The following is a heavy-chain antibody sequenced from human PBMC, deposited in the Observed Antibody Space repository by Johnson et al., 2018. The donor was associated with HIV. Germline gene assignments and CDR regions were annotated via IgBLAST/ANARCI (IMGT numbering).Heavy chain of an antibody. V-gene: IGHV3-20*04. D-gene: IGHD2-2*02. CDR3: AKGSTSCYNAFDI. CDR1: GFTFDDYG. J-gene: IGHJ3*02. Sequence: VQLEESGGGVVRPGGSLRLSCAASGFTFDDYGMSWVRQPPGKGLEWVSGIHWNGGRTGYADSVKGRLTISRDNAKNSLYLQMNSLRAEDTAVYYCAKGSTSCYNAFDIWGQGTMVTVSS. CDR2: IHWNGGRT.